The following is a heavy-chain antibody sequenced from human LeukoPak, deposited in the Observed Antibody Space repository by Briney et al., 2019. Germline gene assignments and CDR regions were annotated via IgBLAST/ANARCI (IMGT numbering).Heavy chain of an antibody. CDR2: TTHSGITT. CDR1: GFSFTDFD. CDR3: GKPVTGSILDY. D-gene: IGHD6-19*01. J-gene: IGHJ4*02. V-gene: IGHV3-23*01. Sequence: PGGSLRLSCTASGFSFTDFDMNWVRQAPGKGLEWVSHTTHSGITTHYADSVKGRFTISRDNSKSTLYLQMNSLRAEDTAVYYCGKPVTGSILDYWGRGTLVTVSS.